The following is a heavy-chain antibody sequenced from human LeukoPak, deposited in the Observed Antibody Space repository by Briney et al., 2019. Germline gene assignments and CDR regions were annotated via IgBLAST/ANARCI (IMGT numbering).Heavy chain of an antibody. D-gene: IGHD3-10*01. Sequence: SETLSLTCAVYGGSFSGYYWSWIRQHPGKGLEWIGYIYYSGSTYYNPSLKSRVTISVDTSKNQFSLKLSSVTAADTAVYYCASYYYGSGSYYKVAYWGQGTLVTVSS. J-gene: IGHJ4*02. CDR2: IYYSGST. V-gene: IGHV4-31*11. CDR1: GGSFSGYY. CDR3: ASYYYGSGSYYKVAY.